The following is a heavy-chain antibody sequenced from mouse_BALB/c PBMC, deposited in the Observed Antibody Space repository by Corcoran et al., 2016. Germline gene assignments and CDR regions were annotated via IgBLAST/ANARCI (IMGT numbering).Heavy chain of an antibody. D-gene: IGHD1-1*01. J-gene: IGHJ3*01. Sequence: QVQLQQSGAELMKPGASVKISCKATGYTFSSYWIEWVKQRPGHGLEWIGEILTGSGSTNYNEKFKGKATFTADTSSNTAYMQLSSLTSEDSAVYYCARHYYGSSLFAYWGQGTLVTVSA. CDR2: ILTGSGST. V-gene: IGHV1-9*01. CDR1: GYTFSSYW. CDR3: ARHYYGSSLFAY.